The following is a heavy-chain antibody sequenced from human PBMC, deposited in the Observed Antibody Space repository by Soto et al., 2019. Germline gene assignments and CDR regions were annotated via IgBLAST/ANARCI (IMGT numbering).Heavy chain of an antibody. Sequence: SETLSLTCAVSGGSISSGGYSWSWIRQPPGKGLEWIGYIYHSGSTYYNPSLKSRVTISVDRSKNQFSLKLSSVTAADTAVYYCARSSPRNYYDSGGYRPGSFDPWGQGTLVTVSS. CDR2: IYHSGST. D-gene: IGHD3-22*01. CDR1: GGSISSGGYS. CDR3: ARSSPRNYYDSGGYRPGSFDP. J-gene: IGHJ5*02. V-gene: IGHV4-30-2*01.